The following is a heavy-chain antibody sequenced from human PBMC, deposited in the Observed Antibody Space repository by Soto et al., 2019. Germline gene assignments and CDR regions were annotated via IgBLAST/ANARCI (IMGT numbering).Heavy chain of an antibody. D-gene: IGHD5-18*01. J-gene: IGHJ4*02. CDR1: GGTFSSYA. CDR2: IIPIFGTA. Sequence: ASVKVSCKASGGTFSSYAISWVRQAPGQGLEWMGGIIPIFGTANYAQKFQGRVTITADESTSTAYMELNSLRAEDTAVYYCARGYSYTQPVFDYWGLGTLVTVS. CDR3: ARGYSYTQPVFDY. V-gene: IGHV1-69*13.